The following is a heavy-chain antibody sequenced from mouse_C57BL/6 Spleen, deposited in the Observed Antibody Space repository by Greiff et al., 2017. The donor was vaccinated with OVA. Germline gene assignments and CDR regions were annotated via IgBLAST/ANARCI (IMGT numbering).Heavy chain of an antibody. CDR1: GYTFTSYW. CDR3: ARAGYYGSRVWYFDV. CDR2: IDPSDSYT. J-gene: IGHJ1*03. V-gene: IGHV1-69*01. Sequence: QVQLQQPGAELVMPGASVKLSCKASGYTFTSYWMHWVKQRPGQGLEWIGEIDPSDSYTNYNQKFKGKSTLTVDKSSSTAYMQLSSLTSEDSAVYYCARAGYYGSRVWYFDVWGTGTTVTVSS. D-gene: IGHD1-1*01.